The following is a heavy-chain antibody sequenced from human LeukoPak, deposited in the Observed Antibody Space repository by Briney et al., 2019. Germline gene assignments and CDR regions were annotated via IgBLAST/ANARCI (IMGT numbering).Heavy chain of an antibody. CDR1: GFTFSNAW. CDR3: AKAAAGTLYYYYMDV. Sequence: GGSLRLSCAASGFTFSNAWMSWVRQAPGKGLEWVGRIKSKTDGGTTDYAAPVKGRFTISRDDSKNTLYLQMNSLKTEDTAVYYCAKAAAGTLYYYYMDVWGKGTTVTVSS. V-gene: IGHV3-15*01. D-gene: IGHD6-13*01. CDR2: IKSKTDGGTT. J-gene: IGHJ6*03.